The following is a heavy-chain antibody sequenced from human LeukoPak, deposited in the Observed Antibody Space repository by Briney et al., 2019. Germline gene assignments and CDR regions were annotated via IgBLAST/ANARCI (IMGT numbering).Heavy chain of an antibody. V-gene: IGHV3-21*01. D-gene: IGHD3-16*01. CDR2: ISSRSDYT. Sequence: AGGSLRLSCAASGFTFSSYAMHWVRQAPGKGLEWVSSISSRSDYTYYADSLKGRFTISRDNTKNSLYLQMNSLRADDTAVYYCARDVYEGSDYWGQGTLVTVSS. CDR3: ARDVYEGSDY. CDR1: GFTFSSYA. J-gene: IGHJ4*02.